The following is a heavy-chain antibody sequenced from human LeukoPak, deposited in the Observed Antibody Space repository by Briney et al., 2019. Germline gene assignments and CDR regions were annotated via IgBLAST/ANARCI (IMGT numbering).Heavy chain of an antibody. CDR2: ISCDGSNK. CDR3: ARDRMTSASHYYQYGMDV. J-gene: IGHJ6*02. Sequence: GGSLRLSCAASGFTFSSYTMHWVRQAPGKGLEWVAVISCDGSNKYYADSVKGRFTISRDNSKNTLYLQMNSLGAEDTAVYYCARDRMTSASHYYQYGMDVWGQGTTVTVSS. CDR1: GFTFSSYT. V-gene: IGHV3-30-3*01. D-gene: IGHD1-26*01.